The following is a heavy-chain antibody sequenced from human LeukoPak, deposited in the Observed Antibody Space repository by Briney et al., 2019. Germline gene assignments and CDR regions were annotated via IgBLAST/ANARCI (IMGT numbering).Heavy chain of an antibody. CDR2: INPNSGGT. D-gene: IGHD4-17*01. CDR3: ARKTPYGDYSFGY. V-gene: IGHV1-2*02. CDR1: GYTLTGYY. J-gene: IGHJ4*02. Sequence: ASVKVSCKASGYTLTGYYMHWVRQAPGQGLEWMGWINPNSGGTNYAQKFQGRVTMTRDTSISTAYMELSRLRSDDTAVYYCARKTPYGDYSFGYWGQGTLVTVSS.